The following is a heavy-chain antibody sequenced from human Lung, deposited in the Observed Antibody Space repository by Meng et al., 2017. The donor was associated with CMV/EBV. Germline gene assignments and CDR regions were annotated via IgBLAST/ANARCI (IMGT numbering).Heavy chain of an antibody. Sequence: GESXKISCVASGFTFSGYSMNWVRQPPGKGLGRVSSITSRSSNTYYSDSVKGRFTISRDNAKNSLYLQMNSLRDEDTAVYYCARDLIRGVVGARPRGPGDLWGHGXLVTVSS. CDR3: ARDLIRGVVGARPRGPGDL. D-gene: IGHD1-26*01. CDR2: ITSRSSNT. V-gene: IGHV3-21*01. CDR1: GFTFSGYS. J-gene: IGHJ4*01.